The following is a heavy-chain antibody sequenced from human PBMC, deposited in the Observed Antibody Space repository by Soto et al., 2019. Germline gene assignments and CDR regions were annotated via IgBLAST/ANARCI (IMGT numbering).Heavy chain of an antibody. Sequence: SETLSLTCSVSGGSVSSGSYYWNWIRQPPGKGLEWIGYIYYSGSTNYNPSLKSRVTISLDMSKNQFSLRLSSVTAAETAVSYRARVPRRPPTYIHGMDVWGQGTTVTVSS. D-gene: IGHD4-4*01. CDR3: ARVPRRPPTYIHGMDV. CDR2: IYYSGST. CDR1: GGSVSSGSYY. V-gene: IGHV4-61*01. J-gene: IGHJ6*02.